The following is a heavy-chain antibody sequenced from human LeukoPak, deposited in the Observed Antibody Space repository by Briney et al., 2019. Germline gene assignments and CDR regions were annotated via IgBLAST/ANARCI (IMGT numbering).Heavy chain of an antibody. CDR3: ARGAVAGTRSNWFDP. CDR2: IYPGDSDT. J-gene: IGHJ5*02. D-gene: IGHD6-19*01. V-gene: IGHV5-51*01. Sequence: GESLKISCKGSGNSFTSYWIGWVRQMPGKGLEWMGIIYPGDSDTRYSPSFQGQVTISADKSISTAYLQWSSLKASDTAMYYCARGAVAGTRSNWFDPWGQGTLVTVSS. CDR1: GNSFTSYW.